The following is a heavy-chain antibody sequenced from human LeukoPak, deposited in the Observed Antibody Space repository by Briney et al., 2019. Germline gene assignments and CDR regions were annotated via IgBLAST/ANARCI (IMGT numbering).Heavy chain of an antibody. CDR1: GFTFSSYV. CDR3: ASSRRTCWYFDL. Sequence: GGSLRLSCAASGFTFSSYVMNWVRQAPGKGLEWVSGISSGGSTHYADSVKGRFTISSDSSKNTLYLQMNSLRAEDTAVYYCASSRRTCWYFDLWGRGTLVTVS. V-gene: IGHV3-23*01. CDR2: ISSGGST. J-gene: IGHJ2*01.